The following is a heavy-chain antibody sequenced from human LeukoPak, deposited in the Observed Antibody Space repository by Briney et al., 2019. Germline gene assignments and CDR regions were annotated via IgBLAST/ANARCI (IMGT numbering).Heavy chain of an antibody. CDR2: IYYSGST. V-gene: IGHV4-39*01. Sequence: SETLSLTCPVSGGSISSSSYYGGWIRQPPGKGLEWDGGIYYSGSTYYNPSLKSRVPISVDASKNQFSPKLSSVTAPATAVYYCARHTTGTTFQHPDFDYWGQGTLGTVSP. D-gene: IGHD1-7*01. J-gene: IGHJ4*02. CDR1: GGSISSSSYY. CDR3: ARHTTGTTFQHPDFDY.